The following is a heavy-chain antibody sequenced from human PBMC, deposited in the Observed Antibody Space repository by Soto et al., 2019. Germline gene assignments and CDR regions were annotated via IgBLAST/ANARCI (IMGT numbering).Heavy chain of an antibody. Sequence: ATSVKVSCKXSGYTFTSYYMHWVRQAPGQGLEWMGIINPSGGSTSYAQKFQGRVTMTRDTSTSTVYMELSSLRSEDTAVYYCARDPIYYDFWSGSDGAFDIWGQGTMVTVS. J-gene: IGHJ3*02. CDR1: GYTFTSYY. CDR3: ARDPIYYDFWSGSDGAFDI. V-gene: IGHV1-46*01. D-gene: IGHD3-3*01. CDR2: INPSGGST.